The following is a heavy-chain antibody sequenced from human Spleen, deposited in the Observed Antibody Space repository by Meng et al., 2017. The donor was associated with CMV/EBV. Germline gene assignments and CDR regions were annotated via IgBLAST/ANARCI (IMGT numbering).Heavy chain of an antibody. V-gene: IGHV3-30*02. CDR2: IRYDGSNE. CDR1: GFTFSTCG. CDR3: AKVKDDSIVGATGAFDI. D-gene: IGHD1-26*01. J-gene: IGHJ3*02. Sequence: GESLKISCAASGFTFSTCGMHWVRQAPGKGLEWVAFIRYDGSNEYYPDSVRGRFTISRDNSKNTLYLQMNSLRAEDTAVYYCAKVKDDSIVGATGAFDIWGQGTMVTVSS.